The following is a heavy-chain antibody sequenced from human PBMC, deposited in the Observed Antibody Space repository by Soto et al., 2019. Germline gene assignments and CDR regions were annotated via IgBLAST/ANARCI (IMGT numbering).Heavy chain of an antibody. CDR3: ARWMTPPGAPAWYYFDS. CDR1: GASIAGSSY. D-gene: IGHD2-8*02. CDR2: FSLSGTT. V-gene: IGHV4-4*07. Sequence: PSETLSLTCSVSGASIAGSSYWSWIRQPAGKGLEWIGRFSLSGTTNYSPSLRSRVTMSADVSKNQFSLRLTSVTAADTALYYCARWMTPPGAPAWYYFDSWGQGTLVTVSS. J-gene: IGHJ4*02.